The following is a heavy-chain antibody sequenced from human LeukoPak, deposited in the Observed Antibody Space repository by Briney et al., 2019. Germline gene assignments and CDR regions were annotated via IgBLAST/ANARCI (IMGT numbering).Heavy chain of an antibody. CDR3: ARTGVTMVRGADDAFDI. CDR1: GGSISSYY. Sequence: SETLSLTCTVSGGSISSYYWSWIRQPPGKGLEWIGYIYYSGSTNYNPSLKSRVTISVDTSKNQFSLKLSSVTAADTAVYYCARTGVTMVRGADDAFDIWGQGTMVTVSS. CDR2: IYYSGST. V-gene: IGHV4-59*08. D-gene: IGHD3-10*01. J-gene: IGHJ3*02.